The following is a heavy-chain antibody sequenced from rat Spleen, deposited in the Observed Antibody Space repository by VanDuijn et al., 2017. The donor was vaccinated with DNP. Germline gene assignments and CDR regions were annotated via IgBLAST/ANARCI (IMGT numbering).Heavy chain of an antibody. Sequence: QVQLKESGPGLVQPSQTLSLTCTVAGFSLISYGVGWVRQPPGKGLEWMGVIWNNGGTRYNSVLKSRLSISKDTSKSQVLLKMNSLQTEDTATYYCASTLVNYGTYGYYAMDAWGQGTSVTVSS. V-gene: IGHV2-41*01. CDR3: ASTLVNYGTYGYYAMDA. CDR2: IWNNGGT. J-gene: IGHJ4*01. D-gene: IGHD1-3*01. CDR1: GFSLISYG.